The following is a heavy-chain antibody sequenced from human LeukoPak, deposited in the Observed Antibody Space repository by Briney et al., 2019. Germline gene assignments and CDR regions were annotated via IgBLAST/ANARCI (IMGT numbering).Heavy chain of an antibody. Sequence: SETLSLTCTVSGGSIISGGYYWSWIRQCPGKGLEWIGYVYYSGTTYYNPSLKSRLTISVDTSKNQFSLNLNSVTAAATAVYYCARDRSGYGRLDYWGQGTLVTVSS. D-gene: IGHD3-22*01. CDR1: GGSIISGGYY. V-gene: IGHV4-31*03. CDR3: ARDRSGYGRLDY. CDR2: VYYSGTT. J-gene: IGHJ4*02.